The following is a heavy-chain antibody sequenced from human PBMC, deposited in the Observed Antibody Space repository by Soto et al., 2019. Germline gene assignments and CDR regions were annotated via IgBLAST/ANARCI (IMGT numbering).Heavy chain of an antibody. CDR1: GFTFRSYA. D-gene: IGHD6-6*01. J-gene: IGHJ6*03. CDR2: IDASGSRT. V-gene: IGHV3-23*01. CDR3: ARSGSSSSTDYYHYIDV. Sequence: GGSLRLSCAASGFTFRSYAMSWVRQAPGKGLEWVSGIDASGSRTFYADSVKGRFTISRDNSKNTLYLQMDSLRTDDTAVYFCARSGSSSSTDYYHYIDVWGEGTTVTVSS.